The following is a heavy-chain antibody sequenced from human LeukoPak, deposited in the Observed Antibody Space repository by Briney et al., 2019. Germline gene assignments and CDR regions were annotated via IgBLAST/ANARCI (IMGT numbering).Heavy chain of an antibody. CDR1: TFTVSSNY. CDR3: ARDRNRRWFGSFYGMDV. V-gene: IGHV3-53*01. CDR2: IYSGGSR. D-gene: IGHD3-10*01. Sequence: AGSLTLACAAYTFTVSSNYMSCDRHAQRNGLEXXXVIYSGGSRCYADSVKGRFTMSRGNSKNTLYLQMNSLRAEDTAVYYCARDRNRRWFGSFYGMDVWGKGTTVTVSS. J-gene: IGHJ6*04.